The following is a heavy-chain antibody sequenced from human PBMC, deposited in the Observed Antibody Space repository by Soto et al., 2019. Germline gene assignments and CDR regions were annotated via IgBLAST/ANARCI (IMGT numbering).Heavy chain of an antibody. D-gene: IGHD3-3*01. CDR3: ARGGDNYAASGYFSFDS. Sequence: SETLSLTCNLSGGSFHNFYWLWIRQPPGKGLEWVGHVHYSGSTNYSPSLNSRATISLDTSKSQLSLKLRSVTAADTAMYFCARGGDNYAASGYFSFDSSGQRIPVSVSS. J-gene: IGHJ4*02. V-gene: IGHV4-59*01. CDR2: VHYSGST. CDR1: GGSFHNFY.